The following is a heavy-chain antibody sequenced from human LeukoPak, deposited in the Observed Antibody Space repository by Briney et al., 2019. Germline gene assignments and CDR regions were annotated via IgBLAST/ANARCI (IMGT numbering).Heavy chain of an antibody. CDR3: ARGFGTSWFYS. V-gene: IGHV3-48*04. J-gene: IGHJ5*01. D-gene: IGHD2-2*01. CDR2: INEGSSVI. CDR1: GFSFSIYS. Sequence: GGSLRLSCAASGFSFSIYSLTWVRQAPGKGLEWIAYINEGSSVIYYAVSVEGRFTVSRDNAKNSLYLRMNSLRGDDTAVYYCARGFGTSWFYSWGQGTLVTVSS.